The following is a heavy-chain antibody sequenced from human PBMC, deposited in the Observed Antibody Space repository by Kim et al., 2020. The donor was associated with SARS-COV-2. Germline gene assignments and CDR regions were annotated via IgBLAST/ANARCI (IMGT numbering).Heavy chain of an antibody. J-gene: IGHJ4*02. D-gene: IGHD3-22*01. Sequence: ASVKVSCKASGYTFTGLYIHWVRQAPGQGLEWIGRIDPDSGGTNYAQKFQGRVTMTRDTSISTAYMELNRLRSDDTAVYYCARDNYFDSSGYYTFDYWGQGTLVTVSS. CDR3: ARDNYFDSSGYYTFDY. CDR2: IDPDSGGT. CDR1: GYTFTGLY. V-gene: IGHV1-2*06.